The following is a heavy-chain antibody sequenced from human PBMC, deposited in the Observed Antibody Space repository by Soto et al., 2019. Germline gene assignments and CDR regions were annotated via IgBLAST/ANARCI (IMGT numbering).Heavy chain of an antibody. Sequence: GGSLRLSCAASGFTFSSYAMHWVRQAPGKGLEWVAVISYDGSNKYYADSVKGRFTISRDNSKNTLYLQMNSLRAEDTAVYYCARDPGYCSSTSCLYYYYGMDVSGQGTTVTVSS. V-gene: IGHV3-30-3*01. CDR3: ARDPGYCSSTSCLYYYYGMDV. D-gene: IGHD2-2*03. CDR1: GFTFSSYA. CDR2: ISYDGSNK. J-gene: IGHJ6*02.